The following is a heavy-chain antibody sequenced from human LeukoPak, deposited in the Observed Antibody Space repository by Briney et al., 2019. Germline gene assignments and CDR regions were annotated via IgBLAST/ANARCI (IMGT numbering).Heavy chain of an antibody. CDR1: GGSFSGYY. D-gene: IGHD4-17*01. J-gene: IGHJ4*02. V-gene: IGHV4-34*01. CDR3: VRHPPRGDGGLPFDY. CDR2: INHSGST. Sequence: SETLSLTCAVYGGSFSGYYWSWTRQPPGKGLEWIGEINHSGSTNYNSSLKSRVTISVDTSNNQFSLKLTSVSAADTAVYYCVRHPPRGDGGLPFDYWGQGTLVTVSS.